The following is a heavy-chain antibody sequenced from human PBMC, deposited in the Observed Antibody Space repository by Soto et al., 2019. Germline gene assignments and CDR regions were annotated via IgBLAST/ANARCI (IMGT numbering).Heavy chain of an antibody. D-gene: IGHD6-19*01. V-gene: IGHV6-1*01. CDR2: TYYRSKWYN. Sequence: SQTLSLTCAISGDSVSSNSAAWNWIRQSPSRGLEWLGRTYYRSKWYNDYAVSVKSRITINPDTSKNQFSLQPNSVTPEDTAVYYCARGALIAVAGTRYYYYYGMDVWGQGTTVTVSS. J-gene: IGHJ6*02. CDR1: GDSVSSNSAA. CDR3: ARGALIAVAGTRYYYYYGMDV.